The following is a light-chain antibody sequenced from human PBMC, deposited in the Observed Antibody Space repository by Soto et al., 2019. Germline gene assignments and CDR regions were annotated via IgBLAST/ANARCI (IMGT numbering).Light chain of an antibody. CDR1: TGAVTSGHY. J-gene: IGLJ2*01. Sequence: QAVVTQEPSLTVSPGGTVTLTCGSSTGAVTSGHYPYWFQQKPGQAPRTLIYDTSNKHSWTPARFSGSLLGGKAALTLSGAQPEDEAEYYCLLSYSGAAGGVGGGTKVTVL. CDR2: DTS. CDR3: LLSYSGAAGG. V-gene: IGLV7-46*01.